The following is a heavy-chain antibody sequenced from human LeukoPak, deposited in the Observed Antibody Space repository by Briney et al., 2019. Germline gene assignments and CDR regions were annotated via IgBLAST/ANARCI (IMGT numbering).Heavy chain of an antibody. D-gene: IGHD6-13*01. CDR2: INPNSGGT. J-gene: IGHJ4*02. CDR1: GYTFTGYY. Sequence: GASVKVSCKASGYTFTGYYMHWVRQAPGQGLEWMGWINPNSGGTNYAQKFQGRVTMTRDTSISTAYMELSRLRSDDTAVYYCARVHSSPGVSGFDYWGQGTLVTVSS. CDR3: ARVHSSPGVSGFDY. V-gene: IGHV1-2*02.